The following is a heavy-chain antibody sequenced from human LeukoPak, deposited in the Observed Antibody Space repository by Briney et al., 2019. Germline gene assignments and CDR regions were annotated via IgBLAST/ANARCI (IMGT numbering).Heavy chain of an antibody. Sequence: GGSLRLSCAASGFTFSNAWMSWVRQAPGKGLEWVGRIKSKTDGGTTDYAAPVKGRFTISRDDSKNTLYLQMNSLRDEDTAVYYCARDLSGRYAFDIWGQGTMVTVSS. CDR2: IKSKTDGGTT. CDR3: ARDLSGRYAFDI. V-gene: IGHV3-15*01. D-gene: IGHD3-10*01. CDR1: GFTFSNAW. J-gene: IGHJ3*02.